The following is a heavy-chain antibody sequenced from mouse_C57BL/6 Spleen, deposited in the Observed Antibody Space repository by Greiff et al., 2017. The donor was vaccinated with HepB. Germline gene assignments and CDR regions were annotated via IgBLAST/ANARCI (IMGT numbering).Heavy chain of an antibody. CDR3: DRRANWDYVYFDY. CDR1: GFTFSSYG. J-gene: IGHJ2*01. Sequence: EVKVVESGGDLVKPGGSLKLSCAASGFTFSSYGMSWVRQSPDKRLEWVATIGSGGSYTYYPDKVKGLITISRDNAKNTLYLQMSSLTSEDSAMYDGDRRANWDYVYFDYWGQGTIVTVSS. V-gene: IGHV5-6*02. CDR2: IGSGGSYT. D-gene: IGHD4-1*01.